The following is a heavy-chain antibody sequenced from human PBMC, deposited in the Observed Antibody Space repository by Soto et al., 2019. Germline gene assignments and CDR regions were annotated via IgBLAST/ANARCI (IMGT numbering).Heavy chain of an antibody. D-gene: IGHD6-19*01. Sequence: EVQLVESGGGLVQPGGSLRLSCAASGLTVSSNYMSWVRQAPGKGLEWVSVLYSGGSTYYAVSVKGRFTISRDNSKNTLYLQMNSLRAEDTAVYYCARVMAVGAFDIWGQGTMVTVSS. CDR1: GLTVSSNY. CDR3: ARVMAVGAFDI. CDR2: LYSGGST. V-gene: IGHV3-66*01. J-gene: IGHJ3*02.